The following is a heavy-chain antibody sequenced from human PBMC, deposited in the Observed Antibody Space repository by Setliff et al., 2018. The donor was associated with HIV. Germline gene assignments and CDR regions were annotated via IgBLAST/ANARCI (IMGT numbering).Heavy chain of an antibody. CDR1: GGTFSNYG. CDR3: AGSILTGYYTFGADY. D-gene: IGHD3-9*01. J-gene: IGHJ4*02. CDR2: IIPISGTA. V-gene: IGHV1-69*05. Sequence: SVKVSCKASGGTFSNYGMSWVRQAPGQGLEWMGGIIPISGTANYARKFQGRVTITTDESTSTAYMELSGLRSEDTAVYYCAGSILTGYYTFGADYWGQGTLVTVSS.